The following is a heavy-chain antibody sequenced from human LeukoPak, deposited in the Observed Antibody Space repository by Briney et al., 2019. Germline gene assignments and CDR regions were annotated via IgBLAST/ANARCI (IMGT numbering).Heavy chain of an antibody. V-gene: IGHV4-34*01. CDR2: INHSGST. J-gene: IGHJ6*02. D-gene: IGHD3-22*01. CDR1: GGSISSYY. CDR3: ASGRRYYYDSSGYYSGFLYYGMDV. Sequence: SETLSLTCTVSGGSISSYYWSWIRQPPGKGLEWIGEINHSGSTNYNPSLKSRVTISVDTSKNQFSLKLSSVTAADTAVYYCASGRRYYYDSSGYYSGFLYYGMDVWGQGTTVTVSS.